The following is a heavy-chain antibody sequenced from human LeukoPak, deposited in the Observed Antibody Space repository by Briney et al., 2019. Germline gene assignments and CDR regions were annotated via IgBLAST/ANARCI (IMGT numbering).Heavy chain of an antibody. CDR2: INPNTGGT. CDR3: ARDPSGYYYGWFDP. J-gene: IGHJ5*02. D-gene: IGHD3-22*01. V-gene: IGHV1-2*02. CDR1: GYTFTGSY. Sequence: GASVKVSCKASGYTFTGSYMHWVRQAPGQALEGMGWINPNTGGTNYAQKFQGRVTMTRDTSISTAYMELSRLRSDDTAVYYCARDPSGYYYGWFDPWGQGTLVTVSS.